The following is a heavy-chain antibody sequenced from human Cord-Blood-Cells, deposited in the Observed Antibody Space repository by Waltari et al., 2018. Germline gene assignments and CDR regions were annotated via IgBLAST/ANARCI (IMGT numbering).Heavy chain of an antibody. V-gene: IGHV4-34*01. Sequence: QVQLQQWGAGLLKPSETLSLTCAVYGGSFSGYYWSCIRQPPGKRLEWIGEINHSGSTNYHTSLKSRVTISVDTSKNQFSLKLSSVTAADTAVYYCARVVVVVITTLEYYYYGMDVWGQGTTVTVSS. CDR2: INHSGST. CDR3: ARVVVVVITTLEYYYYGMDV. D-gene: IGHD3-22*01. CDR1: GGSFSGYY. J-gene: IGHJ6*02.